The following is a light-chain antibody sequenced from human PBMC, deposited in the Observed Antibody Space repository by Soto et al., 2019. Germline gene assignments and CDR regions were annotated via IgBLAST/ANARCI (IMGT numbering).Light chain of an antibody. CDR2: DAS. V-gene: IGKV1-5*01. J-gene: IGKJ3*01. CDR1: QSINTW. Sequence: DIPMTQSPSTLSASVGDRVTITCRASQSINTWLAWYQQKPGKAPKFLIYDASSLESGVPSRFSGSGSGTEFTLTISSLQPDDFASYYCQQYNSYSFTFGPGTKVDIK. CDR3: QQYNSYSFT.